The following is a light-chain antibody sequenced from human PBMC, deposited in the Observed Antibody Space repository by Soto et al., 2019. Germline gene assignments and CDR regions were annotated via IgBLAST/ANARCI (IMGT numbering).Light chain of an antibody. CDR3: SSYTGTYVV. J-gene: IGLJ2*01. CDR1: ASDVGDYNF. CDR2: DVN. V-gene: IGLV2-11*01. Sequence: QSVLTQPRSVSGSPGQSVTISCTGTASDVGDYNFVSWYQQHPGKAPKFMIYDVNKRPSGVPDRFSGSKSGNTASLTISGLQAEDEADYYCSSYTGTYVVFGGGTKLTVL.